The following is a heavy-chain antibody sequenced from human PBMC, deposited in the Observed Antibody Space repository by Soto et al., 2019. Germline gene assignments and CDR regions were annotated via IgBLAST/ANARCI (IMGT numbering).Heavy chain of an antibody. J-gene: IGHJ4*02. CDR2: ISGSGSTS. D-gene: IGHD3-10*01. CDR3: AKAVFRGVTYDLEC. V-gene: IGHV3-23*01. Sequence: EVQLLESGGGLVQPGGSLRLSCAASGFTFNSYAMSWVRQAPGKGLEWVSAISGSGSTSYYADSVKGRFTISRDNSKTTLYLQMNSLRVEDTSAYYFAKAVFRGVTYDLECWGQGTLVAVSS. CDR1: GFTFNSYA.